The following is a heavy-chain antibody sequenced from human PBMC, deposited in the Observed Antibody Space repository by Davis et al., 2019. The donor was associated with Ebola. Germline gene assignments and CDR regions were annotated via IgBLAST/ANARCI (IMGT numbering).Heavy chain of an antibody. J-gene: IGHJ4*02. D-gene: IGHD3-3*01. CDR3: ASAGVVIF. V-gene: IGHV3-74*01. Sequence: HTGGSLRLSCAASGFTFSSHWMHWVRHGPGKGLGWVSRSNSDGDKIDYADSVRGRFIISRDNAKNSLYLQMNSLRDEDTAVYYCASAGVVIFWGQGTLVTVSS. CDR2: SNSDGDKI. CDR1: GFTFSSHW.